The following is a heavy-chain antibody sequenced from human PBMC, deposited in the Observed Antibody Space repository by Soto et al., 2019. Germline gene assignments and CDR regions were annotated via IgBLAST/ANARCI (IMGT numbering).Heavy chain of an antibody. V-gene: IGHV3-23*01. J-gene: IGHJ2*01. Sequence: EVQLLESGGGLVQSGGSLRLSCAASGFTFSSYAISWVRQAPGKGLEWVSAISGSGGSTYYADSVKGRFTISRDNSKNTLYLQMNSLRAEDTAVYYCAKGRHTVTVYWYFDLWGRGTLVTVFS. CDR1: GFTFSSYA. D-gene: IGHD4-17*01. CDR2: ISGSGGST. CDR3: AKGRHTVTVYWYFDL.